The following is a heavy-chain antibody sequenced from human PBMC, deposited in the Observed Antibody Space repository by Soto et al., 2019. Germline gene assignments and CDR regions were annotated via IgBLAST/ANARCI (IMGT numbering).Heavy chain of an antibody. CDR2: ISYDGSNK. D-gene: IGHD6-19*01. CDR3: AMESGSGWYRDPFDI. V-gene: IGHV3-30-3*01. CDR1: GFTFSSYA. Sequence: QVQLVESGGGVVQPGRSLRLSCAASGFTFSSYAMHWVRQAPGKGLEWVAVISYDGSNKYYADSVKGRFTISRDNSKNTLYLQMNSLRAEDTAVYYCAMESGSGWYRDPFDIWGQGTMVTVSS. J-gene: IGHJ3*02.